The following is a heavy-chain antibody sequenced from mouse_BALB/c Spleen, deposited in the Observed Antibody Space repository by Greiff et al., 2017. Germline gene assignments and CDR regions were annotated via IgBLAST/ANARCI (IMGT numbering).Heavy chain of an antibody. V-gene: IGHV1-7*01. D-gene: IGHD2-3*01. CDR3: ARSYDGYSGWFAY. Sequence: VQLQQSGAELAKPGASVKMSCKASGYTFTSYWMHWVKQRPGQGLEWIGYINPSTGYTEYNQKFKDKATLTADKSSSTAYMQLSSLTSEDSAVYYCARSYDGYSGWFAYWGQGTLVTVSA. CDR1: GYTFTSYW. J-gene: IGHJ3*01. CDR2: INPSTGYT.